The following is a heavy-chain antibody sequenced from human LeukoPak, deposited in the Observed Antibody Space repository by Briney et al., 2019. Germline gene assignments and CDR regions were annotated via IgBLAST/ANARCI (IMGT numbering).Heavy chain of an antibody. D-gene: IGHD6-19*01. CDR3: ARDQSPTSGYSSGWYENWFDP. CDR2: IWYDGSNK. V-gene: IGHV3-33*01. Sequence: GSLRLSCAASGFTFSSYGMHWVRQAPGKGLEWVAVIWYDGSNKYYADSVKGRFTISRDNAKNSLYLQMNSLRAEDTAVYYCARDQSPTSGYSSGWYENWFDPWGQGTLVTVSS. J-gene: IGHJ5*02. CDR1: GFTFSSYG.